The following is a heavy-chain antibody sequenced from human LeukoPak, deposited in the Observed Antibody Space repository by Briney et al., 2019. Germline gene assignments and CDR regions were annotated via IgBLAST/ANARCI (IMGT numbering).Heavy chain of an antibody. CDR1: GFTFSSYA. V-gene: IGHV3-23*01. CDR2: ISGSGGST. D-gene: IGHD2-2*01. CDR3: ARDVIVVVPAAKSYYGMDV. Sequence: GGSLRLSCAASGFTFSSYAMSWVRQAPGKGLEWVSAISGSGGSTYYADSVKGRFTISRDNAKNSLYLQMNSLRAEDTAVYYCARDVIVVVPAAKSYYGMDVWGQGTTVTVSS. J-gene: IGHJ6*02.